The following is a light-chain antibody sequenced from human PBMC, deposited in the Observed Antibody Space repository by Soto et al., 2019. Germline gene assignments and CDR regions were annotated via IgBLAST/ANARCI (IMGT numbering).Light chain of an antibody. Sequence: EIVLTQSPGTLSLSPGERATLSCRASQSVSSSYLAWYQQKPGQAPRLLIYGASTRATGIPAMFSGSGSGTDFTLTISRLEPEDFAVYYCQQYGSSLRTFGQGTKVENK. J-gene: IGKJ1*01. CDR3: QQYGSSLRT. CDR2: GAS. CDR1: QSVSSSY. V-gene: IGKV3-20*01.